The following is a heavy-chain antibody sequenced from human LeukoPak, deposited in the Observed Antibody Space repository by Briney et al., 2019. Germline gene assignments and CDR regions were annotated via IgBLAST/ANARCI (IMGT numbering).Heavy chain of an antibody. Sequence: GGSLRLSCEASGFTFAACAMNWVRHVPGKGLDWVSTISGSGSHTYYADSVKGRLTISRDNSENTLYLQMNSLRDEDTAVYYCARDRGYCTSDDCYRWFHYWGQGTLVIVSS. CDR3: ARDRGYCTSDDCYRWFHY. V-gene: IGHV3-23*01. D-gene: IGHD2-8*01. CDR2: ISGSGSHT. CDR1: GFTFAACA. J-gene: IGHJ4*02.